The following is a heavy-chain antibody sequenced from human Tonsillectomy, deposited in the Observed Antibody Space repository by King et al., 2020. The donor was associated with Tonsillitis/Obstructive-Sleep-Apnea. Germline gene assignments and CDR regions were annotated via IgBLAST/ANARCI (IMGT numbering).Heavy chain of an antibody. J-gene: IGHJ4*02. D-gene: IGHD3-16*01. CDR1: GFIFSSYS. Sequence: VQLVESGGGLVKPGGCLRVSCAASGFIFSSYSMNWVRQAPGKGLEWVSSISSSSSDIYYADSVKGRFTISRDNAKNSLYLQMNSLRAEDTAVYYCAREGFGDLGESFDYWGQGTLVTVS. CDR3: AREGFGDLGESFDY. V-gene: IGHV3-21*01. CDR2: ISSSSSDI.